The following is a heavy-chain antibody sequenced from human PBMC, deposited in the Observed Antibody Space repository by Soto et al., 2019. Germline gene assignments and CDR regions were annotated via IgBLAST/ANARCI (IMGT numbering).Heavy chain of an antibody. Sequence: PGESLKISCKGSGYSFTSYWIGWVRQMPGKGLEWMGIIYPGDSDTRYSPSFQGQVTISADKSISTAYLQWSSLKASDTAMYYCASAKFNYDRRGPHYYYCMDVWGQGTTVTVSS. CDR1: GYSFTSYW. CDR2: IYPGDSDT. D-gene: IGHD3-22*01. J-gene: IGHJ6*02. CDR3: ASAKFNYDRRGPHYYYCMDV. V-gene: IGHV5-51*01.